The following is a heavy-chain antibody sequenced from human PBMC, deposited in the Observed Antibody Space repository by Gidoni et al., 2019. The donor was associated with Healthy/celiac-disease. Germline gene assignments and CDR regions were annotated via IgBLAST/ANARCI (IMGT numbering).Heavy chain of an antibody. J-gene: IGHJ4*02. CDR1: GFTFSSYA. CDR2: ISGSGGST. CDR3: AKEFYDFWSAHSY. Sequence: VQLLESGGGLVPPGGSLRLSCASSGFTFSSYAMSWVRQAPGKGLEWVSAISGSGGSTYYADSVKGRFTISRDNSKNTLYLQMNSLRAEDTAVYYCAKEFYDFWSAHSYWGQGTLVTVSS. V-gene: IGHV3-23*01. D-gene: IGHD3-3*01.